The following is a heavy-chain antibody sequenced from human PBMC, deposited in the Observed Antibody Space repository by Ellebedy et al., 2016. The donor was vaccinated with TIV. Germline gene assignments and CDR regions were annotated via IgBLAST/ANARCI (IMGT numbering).Heavy chain of an antibody. CDR3: ATNRHTHTSSWSHYFDD. Sequence: GESLKISCVVSGFTISSCGMNWVRQAPGKGLEWVSYIDTSSSIMYYADSVRGRFTISRDNAKNSLYLQITSLGDEDTAVYYCATNRHTHTSSWSHYFDDWGQGTLVTVSS. J-gene: IGHJ4*02. V-gene: IGHV3-48*02. CDR2: IDTSSSIM. D-gene: IGHD6-13*01. CDR1: GFTISSCG.